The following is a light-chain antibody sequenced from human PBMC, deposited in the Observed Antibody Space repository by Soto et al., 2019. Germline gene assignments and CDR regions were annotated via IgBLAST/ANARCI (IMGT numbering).Light chain of an antibody. CDR3: QQYKNWPTWT. CDR2: GAS. V-gene: IGKV3-15*01. Sequence: EIVRTQSPATLSVSPGERATLSCRASPSVSSNLAWYQQKPCQAHRLLIYGASTRATGIPARFSGSGSGTEFTLTISSLQSEDFAVYYGQQYKNWPTWTFGQGTKVDIK. J-gene: IGKJ1*01. CDR1: PSVSSN.